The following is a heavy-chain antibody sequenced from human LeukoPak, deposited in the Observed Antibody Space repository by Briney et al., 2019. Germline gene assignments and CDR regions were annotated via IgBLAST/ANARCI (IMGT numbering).Heavy chain of an antibody. CDR1: GFTFTIYS. Sequence: KPGQSLRLSCAASGFTFTIYSMNSVSQAPRKWLGWVSSIDYTTTYIYYADSVKGRFTISRDNAKNSLYLQMNSLRAEDTAVYYCARDPGAARPIDYWGQGTLVTVSS. V-gene: IGHV3-21*01. J-gene: IGHJ4*02. CDR2: IDYTTTYI. D-gene: IGHD6-6*01. CDR3: ARDPGAARPIDY.